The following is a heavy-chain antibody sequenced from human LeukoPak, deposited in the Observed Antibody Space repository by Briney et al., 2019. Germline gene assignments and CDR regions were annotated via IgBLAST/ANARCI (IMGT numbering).Heavy chain of an antibody. CDR1: GGSFSGYY. Sequence: SETLSLTCAVYGGSFSGYYWSWIRQPPGKGLEWIGYIYYSGSTNYNPSLKSRVTISVDTSKNQFSLKLSSVTAADTAVYYCARGHTAHIAARQEGFDYWGQGTLVTVSS. CDR3: ARGHTAHIAARQEGFDY. CDR2: IYYSGST. D-gene: IGHD6-6*01. V-gene: IGHV4-59*01. J-gene: IGHJ4*02.